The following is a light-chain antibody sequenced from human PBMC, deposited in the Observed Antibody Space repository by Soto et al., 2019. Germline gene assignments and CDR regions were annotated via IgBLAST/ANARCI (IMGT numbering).Light chain of an antibody. CDR2: EAS. Sequence: DIQLAQSPSTLSASVGDRLIITCRATQSINWLAWYQQKPGKAPKLLIFEASRLESGVPSRFSGSGSGTEFTLTISSLQPDDFGTYYCQHYDTYSPMWTFGQGTKADVK. CDR3: QHYDTYSPMWT. V-gene: IGKV1-5*03. J-gene: IGKJ1*01. CDR1: QSINW.